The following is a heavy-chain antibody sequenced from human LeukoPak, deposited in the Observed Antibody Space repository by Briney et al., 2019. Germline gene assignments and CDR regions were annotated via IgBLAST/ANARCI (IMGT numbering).Heavy chain of an antibody. CDR3: AKADSSSWYFNYFDY. CDR2: ISWNSGSI. CDR1: GFTFSSYG. J-gene: IGHJ4*02. Sequence: GGSLRLSCAASGFTFSSYGMHWVRQAPGKGLEWVSGISWNSGSIGYADSVKGRFTISRDNAKNSLYLQMNSLRAEDMALYYCAKADSSSWYFNYFDYWGQGTLVPVSS. D-gene: IGHD6-13*01. V-gene: IGHV3-9*03.